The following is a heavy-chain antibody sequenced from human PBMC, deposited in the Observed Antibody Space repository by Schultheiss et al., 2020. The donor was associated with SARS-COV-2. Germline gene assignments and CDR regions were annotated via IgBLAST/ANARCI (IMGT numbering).Heavy chain of an antibody. D-gene: IGHD3-10*01. J-gene: IGHJ3*01. V-gene: IGHV1-69*13. CDR2: IIPIFGTA. Sequence: PSVKVSCKASGGTFSSYAISWVRQAPGQGLEWMGGIIPIFGTANYAQKFQGRVTITADESTSTAYMEVMTLTSDDTAVYYCARGAVVIGWPFDLWGQGTTVTVSS. CDR3: ARGAVVIGWPFDL. CDR1: GGTFSSYA.